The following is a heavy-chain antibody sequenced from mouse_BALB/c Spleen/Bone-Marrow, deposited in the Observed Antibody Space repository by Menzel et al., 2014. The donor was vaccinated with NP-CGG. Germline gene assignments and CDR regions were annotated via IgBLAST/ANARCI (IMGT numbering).Heavy chain of an antibody. CDR3: VGWEITTVMDY. CDR2: IYPGDGDA. V-gene: IGHV1-87*01. J-gene: IGHJ4*01. CDR1: GYTFTTYW. Sequence: VKLMESGAELARPGASVKLSCKASGYTFTTYWMQWVKQRPGQGLECIGAIYPGDGDARYTQKFKGKASLTADKSSSTAYMQLSSLASEDSAVYYCVGWEITTVMDYWGQGTSVTVSS. D-gene: IGHD2-4*01.